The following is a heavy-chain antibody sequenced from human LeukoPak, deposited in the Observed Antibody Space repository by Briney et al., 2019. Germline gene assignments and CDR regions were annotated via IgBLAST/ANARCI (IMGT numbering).Heavy chain of an antibody. Sequence: GESLRISCKGSADSFTSYGISWLRQMPGQGLEWMGRIDPSDSYTNYSPSFQGHVTISADKSISTAYLQWSSLRASDTAMYYCAGAGIAVAGNAEYFQHWGQGNLVTVSS. CDR1: ADSFTSYG. CDR2: IDPSDSYT. J-gene: IGHJ1*01. D-gene: IGHD6-19*01. V-gene: IGHV5-10-1*01. CDR3: AGAGIAVAGNAEYFQH.